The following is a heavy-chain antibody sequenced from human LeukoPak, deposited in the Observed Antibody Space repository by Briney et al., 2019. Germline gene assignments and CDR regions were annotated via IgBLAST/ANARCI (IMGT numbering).Heavy chain of an antibody. V-gene: IGHV4-34*01. CDR1: GGSFSGYY. CDR3: ARVCGGYYDFWSGYYTRHNWFDP. D-gene: IGHD3-3*01. J-gene: IGHJ5*02. CDR2: INHSGST. Sequence: SETLSLTCAVYGGSFSGYYWSWIRQPPGKGLEWIGEINHSGSTNYNPSLKSRVTISVDTSKNQFSLKLGPVTAADTAVYYCARVCGGYYDFWSGYYTRHNWFDPWGQGTLVTVSS.